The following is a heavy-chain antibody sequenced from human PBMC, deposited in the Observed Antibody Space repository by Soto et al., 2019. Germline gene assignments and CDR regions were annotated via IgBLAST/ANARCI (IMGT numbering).Heavy chain of an antibody. Sequence: QVQLQESGPGLVKPSETLSLTCSVSGGSTSSYYWSWIRQPPGKGLEWIGYIYYSGSTDYSPSLSSRVTMSIDTSHNQVSLNLSSVFPADTAVDYCAAPPRYWGPGILVTVSS. J-gene: IGHJ4*02. CDR2: IYYSGST. V-gene: IGHV4-59*01. CDR3: AAPPRY. CDR1: GGSTSSYY.